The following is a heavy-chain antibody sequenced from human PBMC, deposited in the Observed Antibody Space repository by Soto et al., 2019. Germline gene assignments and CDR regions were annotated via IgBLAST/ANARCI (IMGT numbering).Heavy chain of an antibody. V-gene: IGHV4-4*07. CDR1: GGSISSYY. CDR3: ARDRGGTMVRGVIKVYYYGMDV. CDR2: VYTSGST. Sequence: SETLSLTCTVSGGSISSYYWSWIRQPAGKGLEWIGRVYTSGSTNYNPSFKSRVTMSVDTSKNQFSLKLSSVTAADTAVYYCARDRGGTMVRGVIKVYYYGMDVWGQGTTVTVS. D-gene: IGHD3-10*01. J-gene: IGHJ6*02.